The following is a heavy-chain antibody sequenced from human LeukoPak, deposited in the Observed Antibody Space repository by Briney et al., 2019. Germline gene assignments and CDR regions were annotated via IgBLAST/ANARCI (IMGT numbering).Heavy chain of an antibody. D-gene: IGHD3-3*01. V-gene: IGHV3-7*01. CDR2: IKQDGSEK. J-gene: IGHJ4*02. CDR3: ARGRFLEWLLWDY. Sequence: GGSLRLSCAASGFTFSSYWMSWVRQAPGKGLEWVANIKQDGSEKYYVDSVKGRFTISRDNAKNSLYLQMNSLRAEDTAVYYCARGRFLEWLLWDYWGQGTLVTVSS. CDR1: GFTFSSYW.